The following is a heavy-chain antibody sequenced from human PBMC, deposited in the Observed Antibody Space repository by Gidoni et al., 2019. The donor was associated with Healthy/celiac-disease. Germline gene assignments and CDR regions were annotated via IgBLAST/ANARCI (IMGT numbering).Heavy chain of an antibody. V-gene: IGHV2-5*01. D-gene: IGHD2-21*02. CDR2: IYWNDDK. CDR3: AHSGGLGDQLDY. Sequence: QITLKASGPTLVKPTQTLTLTCTFSGFSLSTSGVGVGWIRQPPGKALEWLAFIYWNDDKRYSPSLKSRLTITKDTSKNQVVLTMTNMDPVDTATYYCAHSGGLGDQLDYWGQGTLVTVSS. J-gene: IGHJ4*02. CDR1: GFSLSTSGVG.